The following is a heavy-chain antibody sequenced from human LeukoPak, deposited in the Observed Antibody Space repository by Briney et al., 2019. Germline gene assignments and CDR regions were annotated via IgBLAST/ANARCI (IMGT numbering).Heavy chain of an antibody. CDR1: GYTFTSYG. J-gene: IGHJ6*03. V-gene: IGHV1-69*05. CDR3: ARTTLKTWRDYYYYYMDV. CDR2: IIPIFGTA. Sequence: SVKVSCKASGYTFTSYGISWVRQAPGQGLEWMGRIIPIFGTANYAQKFQGRVTITTDESTSTAYMELSSLRSEDTAVYYCARTTLKTWRDYYYYYMDVWGKGTTVTVSS. D-gene: IGHD5-24*01.